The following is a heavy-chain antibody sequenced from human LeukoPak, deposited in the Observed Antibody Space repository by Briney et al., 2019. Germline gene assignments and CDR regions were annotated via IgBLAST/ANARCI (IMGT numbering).Heavy chain of an antibody. D-gene: IGHD3-22*01. CDR3: AKDPPPDSSGYAHHFDY. CDR2: IRYDGSNK. V-gene: IGHV3-30*02. CDR1: GFTFSSYG. J-gene: IGHJ4*02. Sequence: PGGSLRLSCAASGFTFSSYGMHWVRQAPGKGLEWVAFIRYDGSNKYCADSVKGRFTISRDNSKNTLYLQMNSLIAEDTAVYYCAKDPPPDSSGYAHHFDYWGQGTLVTVSS.